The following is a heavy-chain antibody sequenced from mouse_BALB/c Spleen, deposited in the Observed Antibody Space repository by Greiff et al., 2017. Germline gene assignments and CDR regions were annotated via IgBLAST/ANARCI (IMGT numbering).Heavy chain of an antibody. Sequence: YLSWLKQKPGQSLAWIAWIYAGTGGTSYNQKFTGKAQLTVDTSSSTAYMQFSSLTTEDSAIYYCARLSYYYGSFFDYWGQGTTLTVSS. CDR2: IYAGTGGT. J-gene: IGHJ2*01. CDR3: ARLSYYYGSFFDY. D-gene: IGHD1-1*01. V-gene: IGHV1-84*02. CDR1: Y.